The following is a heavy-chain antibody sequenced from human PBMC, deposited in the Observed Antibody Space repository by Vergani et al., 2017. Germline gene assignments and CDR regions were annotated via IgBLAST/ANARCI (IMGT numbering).Heavy chain of an antibody. CDR1: GFTFSSYS. J-gene: IGHJ4*02. Sequence: EVQLLESGGGLVQPGGSLRLSCAASGFTFSSYSMSWVRQAPGKGLEWVSAISGSGGSTYYADSVKGRFTISRDNSKNTLYLQMNSLRAEDTAVYYCARDLTRRYRADYWGQGTLVTVSS. V-gene: IGHV3-23*01. CDR3: ARDLTRRYRADY. CDR2: ISGSGGST. D-gene: IGHD4/OR15-4a*01.